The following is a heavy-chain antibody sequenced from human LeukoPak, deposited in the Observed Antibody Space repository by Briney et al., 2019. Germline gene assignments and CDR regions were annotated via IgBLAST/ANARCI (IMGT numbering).Heavy chain of an antibody. D-gene: IGHD6-13*01. CDR1: GFTFSSYW. CDR2: IKQDGSEK. V-gene: IGHV3-7*01. Sequence: GGSLRPSCAASGFTFSSYWMSWVRQAPGKGLEWVANIKQDGSEKYYVDSVKGRFTVSRDNAKNSLYLQMNSLRAEDTAVYYCARYREQQLAYNWFDPWGQGTLVTVSS. J-gene: IGHJ5*02. CDR3: ARYREQQLAYNWFDP.